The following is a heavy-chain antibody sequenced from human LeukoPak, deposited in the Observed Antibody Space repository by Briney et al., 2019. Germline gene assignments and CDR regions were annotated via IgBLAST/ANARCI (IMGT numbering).Heavy chain of an antibody. Sequence: ASVKVSCKASGYTFTSYGISWVRQAPGQGLEWMGWISAYNGNTNYAQKLQGRVTMTTDTSTSTAYMELSSLRSEDTAVYYCARGRITMVRGVIEYYYYYYMDVWGKGTTVTISS. D-gene: IGHD3-10*01. V-gene: IGHV1-18*01. J-gene: IGHJ6*03. CDR3: ARGRITMVRGVIEYYYYYYMDV. CDR1: GYTFTSYG. CDR2: ISAYNGNT.